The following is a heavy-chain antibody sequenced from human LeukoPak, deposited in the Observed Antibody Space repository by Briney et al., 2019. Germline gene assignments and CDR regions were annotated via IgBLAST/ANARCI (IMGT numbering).Heavy chain of an antibody. V-gene: IGHV3-30*02. CDR2: IWYDGSNK. Sequence: GGSLRLSCAASGFTFSTYGMHWVRQAPGNGLEWVAFIWYDGSNKYYADSVKGRFTISRDNSKNTLYLQMNSLRTEDTAVYYCARRMAANAFDIWGQGTMVTVSS. J-gene: IGHJ3*02. D-gene: IGHD5-24*01. CDR3: ARRMAANAFDI. CDR1: GFTFSTYG.